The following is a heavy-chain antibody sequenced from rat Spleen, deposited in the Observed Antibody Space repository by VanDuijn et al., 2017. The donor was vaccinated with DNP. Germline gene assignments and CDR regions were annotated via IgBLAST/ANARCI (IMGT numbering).Heavy chain of an antibody. V-gene: IGHV5S23*01. CDR3: TSNPHIRTAAPFDY. Sequence: EVQLVESGGGLVQPGRSLKLSCAASGFTFSNYYMAWVRQAPTKGLEWVASITNSGGSTYYRDSVKGRFTISRDNAKSTLYLQVNSLRSEDTATYYCTSNPHIRTAAPFDYWGQGVMVTVSS. D-gene: IGHD3-8*01. CDR1: GFTFSNYY. CDR2: ITNSGGST. J-gene: IGHJ2*01.